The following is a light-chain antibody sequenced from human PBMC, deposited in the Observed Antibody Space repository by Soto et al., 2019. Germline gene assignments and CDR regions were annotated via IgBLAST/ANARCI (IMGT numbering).Light chain of an antibody. V-gene: IGKV1-39*01. CDR3: QQIFSGPTWT. CDR2: SAS. J-gene: IGKJ1*01. CDR1: QNVNRY. Sequence: DIQLTQSPYSLSAAVGDRVTITCRASQNVNRYLNWYQQKPGTAPKLVIFSASSLQSGVPSRFSGSGSGTHFNLTISSMQPEDFAIYYCQQIFSGPTWTFGQGTKVEIK.